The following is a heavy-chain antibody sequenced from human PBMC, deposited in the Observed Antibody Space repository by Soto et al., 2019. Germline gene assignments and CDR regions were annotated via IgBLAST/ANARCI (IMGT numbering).Heavy chain of an antibody. CDR1: GFTFSSYW. J-gene: IGHJ6*02. CDR2: INSDGSST. D-gene: IGHD3-22*01. Sequence: GGSLRLSCAASGFTFSSYWMHWVRQAPGKGLVWVSRINSDGSSTSYADSVKGRFTISRDNAKNTLYLQMNSLRAEDTAVYYCARVLGFTYYYDSSGYYSSGYYYGMDVWGQGTTVTVSS. CDR3: ARVLGFTYYYDSSGYYSSGYYYGMDV. V-gene: IGHV3-74*01.